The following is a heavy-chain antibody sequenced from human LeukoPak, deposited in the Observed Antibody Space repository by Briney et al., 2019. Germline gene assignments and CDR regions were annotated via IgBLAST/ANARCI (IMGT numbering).Heavy chain of an antibody. CDR3: ARDMRDDYVWGSYRYSDHDY. V-gene: IGHV1-69*04. D-gene: IGHD3-16*02. Sequence: GASVKVSCKASGGTFSSYAISWVRQAPGQGLEWMGRIIPILGIANYAQKFQGRVTITADKSTSTAYMELSSLRSEDTAVYYCARDMRDDYVWGSYRYSDHDYWGQGTLVTVSS. CDR2: IIPILGIA. CDR1: GGTFSSYA. J-gene: IGHJ4*02.